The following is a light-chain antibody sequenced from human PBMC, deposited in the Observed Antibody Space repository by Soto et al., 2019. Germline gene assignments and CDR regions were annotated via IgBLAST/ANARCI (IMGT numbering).Light chain of an antibody. CDR2: SNN. Sequence: QSVLTQPPSASGTPGQRVTISCSGSSSNIGSNIVNWYQQLPGTAPKLLIYSNNQRPSGVPDRFSGSKSGTSASLAISGLQSEDEDDYYCAAWDDSLNGVVFGGGTKLTVL. CDR1: SSNIGSNI. CDR3: AAWDDSLNGVV. J-gene: IGLJ2*01. V-gene: IGLV1-44*01.